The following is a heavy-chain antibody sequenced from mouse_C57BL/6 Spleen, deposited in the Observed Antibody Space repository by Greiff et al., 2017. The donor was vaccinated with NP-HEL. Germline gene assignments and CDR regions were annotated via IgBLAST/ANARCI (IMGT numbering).Heavy chain of an antibody. J-gene: IGHJ4*01. V-gene: IGHV1-19*01. CDR3: ARDGSSSYYYAMDY. CDR1: GYTFTDYY. CDR2: INPYNGGT. Sequence: VQLKQSGPVLVKPGASVKMSCKASGYTFTDYYMNWVKQSHGKSLEWIGVINPYNGGTSYNQKFKGKATLTVDKSSSTAYMELNSLTSEDSAVYYCARDGSSSYYYAMDYWGQGTSVTVSS. D-gene: IGHD1-1*01.